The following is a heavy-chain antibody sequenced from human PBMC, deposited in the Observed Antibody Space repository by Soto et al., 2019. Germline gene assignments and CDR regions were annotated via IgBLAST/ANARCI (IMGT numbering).Heavy chain of an antibody. CDR1: GGSISSGGYY. J-gene: IGHJ5*02. D-gene: IGHD2-2*01. V-gene: IGHV4-31*03. Sequence: QVQLQESGPGLVKPSQTLSLTCTVSGGSISSGGYYWSWIRQHPGKGLEWIGYIYYSGSTYYNPSLRSRVTLSVDTSKNQFSLKLSSVTAADTAVYYCAREGTAAISWFDPWGQGTLVTVSS. CDR2: IYYSGST. CDR3: AREGTAAISWFDP.